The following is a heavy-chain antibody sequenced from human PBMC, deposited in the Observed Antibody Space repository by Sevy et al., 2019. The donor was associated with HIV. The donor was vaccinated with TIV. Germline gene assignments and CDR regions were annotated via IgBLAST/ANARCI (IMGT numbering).Heavy chain of an antibody. J-gene: IGHJ4*02. V-gene: IGHV3-30*18. CDR1: GFTFSSYG. CDR3: AKDRASLGYCSGGSCDFTILDY. CDR2: ISYDGSNK. Sequence: GGSLRLSCAASGFTFSSYGMHWVRQAPGKGLEWVAVISYDGSNKYYADSVKGRFTISRDNSKNTLYLQMNSLRAEDTAGYYCAKDRASLGYCSGGSCDFTILDYWGQGTLVTVSS. D-gene: IGHD2-15*01.